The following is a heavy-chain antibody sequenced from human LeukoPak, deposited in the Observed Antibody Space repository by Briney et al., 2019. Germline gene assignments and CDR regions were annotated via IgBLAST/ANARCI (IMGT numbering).Heavy chain of an antibody. CDR1: GFTLSDHW. J-gene: IGHJ3*02. CDR2: IKKDGSET. Sequence: GGSLRLFCLASGFTLSDHWMTWVRQAPGQGLEWVANIKKDGSETNYVDSVKGRFSISRDNAKDSLFKQVNSLRPGDTAPYFCARCACARCALDIWGQGTMVTVSS. CDR3: ARCACARCALDI. V-gene: IGHV3-7*01.